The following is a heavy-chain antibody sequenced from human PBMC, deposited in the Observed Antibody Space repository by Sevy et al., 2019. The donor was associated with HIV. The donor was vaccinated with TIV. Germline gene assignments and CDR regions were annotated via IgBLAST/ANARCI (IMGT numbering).Heavy chain of an antibody. V-gene: IGHV3-30-3*01. Sequence: GGSLTLSCAASGFTFSSHAMHWVRQAPGKGLEWVAVLSYDASNQFYAESVKGRFTISRDTSKNTLYLQMNSLRVEDTAVYFCARDAGYSTGWYAGYWGQGTLVTVSS. CDR1: GFTFSSHA. CDR2: LSYDASNQ. J-gene: IGHJ4*02. CDR3: ARDAGYSTGWYAGY. D-gene: IGHD6-19*01.